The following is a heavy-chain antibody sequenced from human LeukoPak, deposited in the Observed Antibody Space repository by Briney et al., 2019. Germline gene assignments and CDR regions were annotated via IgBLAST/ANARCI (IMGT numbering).Heavy chain of an antibody. CDR2: IIPIFGTA. J-gene: IGHJ5*02. V-gene: IGHV1-69*05. Sequence: ASVKVSCKASGGTFSSYAISWVRQAPGQGLEWMGGIIPIFGTANYAQKLQGRVTITTDESTSTAYMELSSLRSEDTAVYYCARPRDYYGSGSYYKGVWFDPWGQGTLVTVSS. D-gene: IGHD3-10*01. CDR1: GGTFSSYA. CDR3: ARPRDYYGSGSYYKGVWFDP.